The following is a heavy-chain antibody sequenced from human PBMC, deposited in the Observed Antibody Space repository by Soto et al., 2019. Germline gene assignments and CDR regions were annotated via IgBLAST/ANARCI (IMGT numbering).Heavy chain of an antibody. CDR1: GGSISSSNW. CDR3: ASSLYCSSTSCPGRLYYFDY. Sequence: KTSETLSLTCAVSGGSISSSNWWSWVRQPPGKGLEWIGEIYHSGSTNYNPSLKSRVTISVDKSKNQFSLKLSSVTAADTAVYYCASSLYCSSTSCPGRLYYFDYWGQGTLVTVS. J-gene: IGHJ4*02. V-gene: IGHV4-4*02. D-gene: IGHD2-2*01. CDR2: IYHSGST.